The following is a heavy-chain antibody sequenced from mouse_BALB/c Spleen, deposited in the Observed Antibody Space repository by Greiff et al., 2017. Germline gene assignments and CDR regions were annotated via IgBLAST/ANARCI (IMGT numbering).Heavy chain of an antibody. CDR2: IRNKANGYTT. CDR3: ARSLDGYLDY. V-gene: IGHV7-3*02. CDR1: GFTFTDYY. Sequence: EVKLMESGGGLVQPGGSLRLSCATSGFTFTDYYMSWVRQPPGKALEWLGFIRNKANGYTTEYSASVKGRFTISRDNSQSILYLQMNTLRAEDSATYYCARSLDGYLDYWGQGTTLTVSS. J-gene: IGHJ2*01. D-gene: IGHD2-3*01.